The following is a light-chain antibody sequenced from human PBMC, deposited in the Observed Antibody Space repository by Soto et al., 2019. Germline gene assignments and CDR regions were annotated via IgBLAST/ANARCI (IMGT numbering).Light chain of an antibody. Sequence: LPLTQSPSSLSASVGDRVTITCRESQGIRSALAWYQQTPGKAPELLIYAASTLQSGVPSRFSGSGSGTEFTLTISSLQPDDFATYYCQHYNSYSEAFGQGTKVDIK. CDR1: QGIRSA. V-gene: IGKV1-13*02. CDR2: AAS. J-gene: IGKJ1*01. CDR3: QHYNSYSEA.